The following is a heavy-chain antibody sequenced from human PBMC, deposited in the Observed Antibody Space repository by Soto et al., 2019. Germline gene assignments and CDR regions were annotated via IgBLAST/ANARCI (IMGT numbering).Heavy chain of an antibody. CDR2: IIPIFGTA. J-gene: IGHJ4*02. V-gene: IGHV1-69*13. Sequence: ASVKVSCKASGGTFSSYAISWVRQAPGQGLEWMGGIIPIFGTANYAQKFQGRVTITADESTSTAYMELSSLRSEDTAVYYCARGKNFGVVISFDYWGQGTLVTVSS. D-gene: IGHD3-3*01. CDR3: ARGKNFGVVISFDY. CDR1: GGTFSSYA.